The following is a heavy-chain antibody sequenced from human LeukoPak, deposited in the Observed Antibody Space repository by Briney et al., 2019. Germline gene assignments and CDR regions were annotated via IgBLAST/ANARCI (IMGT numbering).Heavy chain of an antibody. J-gene: IGHJ4*02. CDR1: GFTFSDYY. CDR2: ISSSGSTI. V-gene: IGHV3-11*01. Sequence: GGSLRLSCAASGFTFSDYYVSWIRQAPGKGLEWVSYISSSGSTIYYADSVKGRFTISRDNAKNSLYLQMNSLRAEDTAVYYCARDYDGRAAAGTRGVFDYWGQGTLVTVSS. CDR3: ARDYDGRAAAGTRGVFDY. D-gene: IGHD6-13*01.